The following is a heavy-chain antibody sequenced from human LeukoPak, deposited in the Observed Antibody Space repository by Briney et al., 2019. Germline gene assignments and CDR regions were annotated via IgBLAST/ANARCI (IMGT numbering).Heavy chain of an antibody. CDR2: ISAYYGNI. CDR1: GYTFTTYA. D-gene: IGHD5-18*01. V-gene: IGHV1-18*01. J-gene: IGHJ4*02. Sequence: ASVKVSCKASGYTFTTYAISWGRQAPGQGLEWMGWISAYYGNITYAQKFQGRVTMTTDTSTSTAYMELRSLRSDDTAVYYCARDPNAMVTSLFDYWGQGTLVTVSS. CDR3: ARDPNAMVTSLFDY.